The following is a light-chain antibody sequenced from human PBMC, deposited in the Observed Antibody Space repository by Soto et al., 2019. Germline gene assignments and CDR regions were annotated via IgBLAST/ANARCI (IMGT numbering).Light chain of an antibody. V-gene: IGLV2-14*02. J-gene: IGLJ2*01. CDR2: EAN. Sequence: QSALTQPASVSGSPGQSITVSCTGSSSDIGSYNLVSWYQQHPGKAPKVIISEANKRPSGVPNRFSGSKSGNTASLTISGLQAEDEADYYCSSYTSSSTLVFGGGTQLTVL. CDR3: SSYTSSSTLV. CDR1: SSDIGSYNL.